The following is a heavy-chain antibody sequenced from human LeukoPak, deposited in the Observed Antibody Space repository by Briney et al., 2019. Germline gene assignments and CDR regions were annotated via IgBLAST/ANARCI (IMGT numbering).Heavy chain of an antibody. V-gene: IGHV4-34*01. CDR3: ARGQGDYGEYIRFLDYSYYYMDV. J-gene: IGHJ6*03. D-gene: IGHD4-17*01. CDR1: GGSFSGYY. CDR2: INHSGST. Sequence: PSETLSLTFAVYGGSFSGYYWSGIRQPPGKGLEWIGEINHSGSTNYNPSLKSRVTISVDTSKNQFSLKLSSVTAADTAVYYCARGQGDYGEYIRFLDYSYYYMDVWGKGTTVTVSS.